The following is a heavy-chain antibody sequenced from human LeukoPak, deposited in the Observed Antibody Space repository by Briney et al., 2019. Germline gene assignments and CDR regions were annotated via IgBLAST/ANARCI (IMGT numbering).Heavy chain of an antibody. D-gene: IGHD4-11*01. CDR2: ISSSGSYT. Sequence: GGSLRLSCAASGFAFNTYTLNWVRQAPGKGLGWVACISSSGSYTYYANSVKGRFTVSRDNAKNSLFLQMNSLRAEDTAMYYCATDRFGNYDFDNWGQGTLVTVSS. CDR1: GFAFNTYT. J-gene: IGHJ4*02. V-gene: IGHV3-21*01. CDR3: ATDRFGNYDFDN.